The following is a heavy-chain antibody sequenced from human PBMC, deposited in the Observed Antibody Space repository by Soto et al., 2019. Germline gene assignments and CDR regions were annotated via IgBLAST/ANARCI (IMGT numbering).Heavy chain of an antibody. Sequence: QVQLVESGGGVVQPGRSLRLSCAASGFTFSNYGMHWVRQAPGKGLEWVAVILNDGSNRYHAAPAKDRFTISRDNSKTMLYLQMNSLRAEDTAVYYCARDDEYSGNGMDVWGQGTTVTVS. CDR2: ILNDGSNR. CDR1: GFTFSNYG. CDR3: ARDDEYSGNGMDV. J-gene: IGHJ6*02. V-gene: IGHV3-33*01. D-gene: IGHD3-10*01.